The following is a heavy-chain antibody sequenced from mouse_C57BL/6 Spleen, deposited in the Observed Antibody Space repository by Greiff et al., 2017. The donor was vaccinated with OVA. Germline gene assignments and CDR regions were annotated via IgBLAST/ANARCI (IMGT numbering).Heavy chain of an antibody. Sequence: EVMLVESGGGLVKPGGSLKLSCAASGFTFSSYAMSWVRQTPEKRLEWVATISDGGSYTYYPDNVKDRFTISRDNAKNNLYLQMSHLKSEDTAMYYCASLSGTNYWGQGTTLTVSS. D-gene: IGHD4-1*01. CDR1: GFTFSSYA. CDR2: ISDGGSYT. V-gene: IGHV5-4*03. CDR3: ASLSGTNY. J-gene: IGHJ2*01.